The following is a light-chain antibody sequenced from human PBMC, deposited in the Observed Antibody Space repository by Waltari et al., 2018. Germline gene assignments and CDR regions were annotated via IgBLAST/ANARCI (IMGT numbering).Light chain of an antibody. CDR3: QQYYSIPPA. CDR2: WAS. V-gene: IGKV4-1*01. Sequence: DIVMTQSPDSLAVSLGARATINCKSSQSVLYSSNNENYLAWYQQKPGQPPKLLIYWASARTSGVPDRFSGSGSGTDFTLTISSLQAEDVAVYYCQQYYSIPPAFGRGTKLEIQ. CDR1: QSVLYSSNNENY. J-gene: IGKJ2*01.